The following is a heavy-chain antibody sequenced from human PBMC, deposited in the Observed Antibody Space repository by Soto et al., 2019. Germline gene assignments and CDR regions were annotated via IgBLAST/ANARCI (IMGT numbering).Heavy chain of an antibody. CDR1: GGSISSGGYS. CDR2: IYYSGST. D-gene: IGHD3-22*01. V-gene: IGHV4-61*08. Sequence: PSETLSLTCAVSGGSISSGGYSWSWIRQPPGKGLEWIGYIYYSGSTNYNPSLKSRVTISVDTSKNQFSLKLSSVTAADTAVYYCARLESDSPYYYDSSGYGNDYWGQGTLVTVS. CDR3: ARLESDSPYYYDSSGYGNDY. J-gene: IGHJ4*02.